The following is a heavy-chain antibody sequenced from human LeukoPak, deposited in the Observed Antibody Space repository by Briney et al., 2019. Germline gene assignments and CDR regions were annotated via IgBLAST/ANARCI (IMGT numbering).Heavy chain of an antibody. D-gene: IGHD3-10*01. V-gene: IGHV5-51*01. CDR1: GYSFTSYW. CDR3: ARHLKPRYGSGSPDY. Sequence: GESLKISCKGSGYSFTSYWIGWVRQMPGKGLEWMGIIYPGDSDTRYSPSFQGQVTISADKSISTAYLQWSSLKASDTAMYYCARHLKPRYGSGSPDYWGQGTLVTVSS. J-gene: IGHJ4*02. CDR2: IYPGDSDT.